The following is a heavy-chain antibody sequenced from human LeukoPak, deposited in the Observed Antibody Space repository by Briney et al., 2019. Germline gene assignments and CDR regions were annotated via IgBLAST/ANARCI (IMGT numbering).Heavy chain of an antibody. J-gene: IGHJ6*03. CDR3: AREGRSYMDV. CDR2: INPNSGGT. V-gene: IGHV1-2*02. CDR1: GYTFTGYY. Sequence: ASVKVSCKASGYTFTGYYMHWVRQAPGQGLEWMGWINPNSGGTNYAQKVQGRVTMTRDTSISTAYMELSSLRSEDTAVYYCAREGRSYMDVWGKGTTVTISS.